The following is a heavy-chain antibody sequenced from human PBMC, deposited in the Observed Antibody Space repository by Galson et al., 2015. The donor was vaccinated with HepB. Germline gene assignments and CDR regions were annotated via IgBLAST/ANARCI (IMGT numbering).Heavy chain of an antibody. J-gene: IGHJ6*03. V-gene: IGHV1-69*04. CDR2: IIPILGIA. D-gene: IGHD6-25*01. CDR1: GGTFSSYA. CDR3: ASHPRQREVQDYYYYMDV. Sequence: SVKVSCKASGGTFSSYAISWVRQAPGQGLEWMGRIIPILGIANYAQKFQGRVTITADKSTSTAYMELSSLRSEDTAVYYCASHPRQREVQDYYYYMDVWGKGTTVTVSS.